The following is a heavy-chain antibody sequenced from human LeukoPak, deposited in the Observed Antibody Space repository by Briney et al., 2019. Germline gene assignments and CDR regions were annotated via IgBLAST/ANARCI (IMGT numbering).Heavy chain of an antibody. CDR2: ISYDGSNK. D-gene: IGHD6-19*01. V-gene: IGHV3-30*04. J-gene: IGHJ4*02. CDR1: GFTFSSYA. Sequence: GGSLRLSCAASGFTFSSYAMHWVRQAPGKGLEWVAVISYDGSNKYYADSVKGRFTISRDNSKNTLYLQMNSLRAEDTAVYYCARGKVAVAGIPNFFDYWGQGTLVTVSS. CDR3: ARGKVAVAGIPNFFDY.